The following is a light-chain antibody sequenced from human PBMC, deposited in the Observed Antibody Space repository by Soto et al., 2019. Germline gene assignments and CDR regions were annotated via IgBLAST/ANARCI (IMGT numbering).Light chain of an antibody. CDR2: GAS. Sequence: EVVLTQSPATLSLSPGERATLSCRASQSVSNNYLAWYQQKPGQAPRLLIYGASTRATGIPARFSGSGSGTEFTLTISSLQSEDFAVYYCQQYDTWPRTFGQGTKVDIK. J-gene: IGKJ1*01. CDR1: QSVSNN. V-gene: IGKV3-15*01. CDR3: QQYDTWPRT.